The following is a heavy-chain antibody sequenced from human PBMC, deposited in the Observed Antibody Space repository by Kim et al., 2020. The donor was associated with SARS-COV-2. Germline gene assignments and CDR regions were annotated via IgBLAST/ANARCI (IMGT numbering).Heavy chain of an antibody. CDR1: GINFHTYY. CDR2: INPSGVTA. CDR3: ARGYGGSGYYYD. D-gene: IGHD3-22*01. Sequence: ASVKVSCKASGINFHTYYIHWVRQAPGQGLEYMALINPSGVTATYTQKFQGRVTMTRDTSTSTVYMELSSLRSEDTAVYYCARGYGGSGYYYDWGQGTMVTVSS. J-gene: IGHJ3*01. V-gene: IGHV1-46*02.